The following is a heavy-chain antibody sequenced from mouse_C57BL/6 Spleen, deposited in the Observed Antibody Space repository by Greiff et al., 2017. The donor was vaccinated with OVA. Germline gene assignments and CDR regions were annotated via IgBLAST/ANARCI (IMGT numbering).Heavy chain of an antibody. CDR2: ISYDGSN. J-gene: IGHJ2*01. V-gene: IGHV3-6*01. CDR1: GYSITSGYY. D-gene: IGHD3-3*01. CDR3: ARTWTAGFDY. Sequence: DVKLQESGPGLVKPSQSLSLTCSVTGYSITSGYYWNWIRQFPGNKLEWMGYISYDGSNNYNPSLKNRISITRDTSKNQFFLKLNSVTTEDTATYYCARTWTAGFDYWGQGTTLTVSS.